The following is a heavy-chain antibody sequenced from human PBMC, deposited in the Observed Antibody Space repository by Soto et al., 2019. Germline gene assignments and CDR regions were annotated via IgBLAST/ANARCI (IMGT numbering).Heavy chain of an antibody. D-gene: IGHD1-26*01. CDR3: ARPGATGSHYGWFDP. CDR1: GDPFNSYW. J-gene: IGHJ5*02. CDR2: IYPGDSDT. Sequence: ASLTLSDKGCGDPFNSYWRGRIRSMHGKGLEWMGIIYPGDSDTRYSPSFEGQVTISADKSISTAYLQWSSLKASDTAMYYCARPGATGSHYGWFDPWGQGNLV. V-gene: IGHV5-51*01.